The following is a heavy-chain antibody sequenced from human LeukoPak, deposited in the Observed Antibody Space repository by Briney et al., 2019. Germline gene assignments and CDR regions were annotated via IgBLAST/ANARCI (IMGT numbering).Heavy chain of an antibody. D-gene: IGHD6-13*01. CDR3: ARRGYSSSWYYSYFDY. J-gene: IGHJ4*02. Sequence: SETLSLTCTVSGGSISSGDYYWSWIHQPPGKGLEWVGYIYYSGSTYYNPSLKSRVTISVDTSKNQFSLKLSSVTAADTAVYYCARRGYSSSWYYSYFDYWGQGTPVTVSS. V-gene: IGHV4-30-4*01. CDR2: IYYSGST. CDR1: GGSISSGDYY.